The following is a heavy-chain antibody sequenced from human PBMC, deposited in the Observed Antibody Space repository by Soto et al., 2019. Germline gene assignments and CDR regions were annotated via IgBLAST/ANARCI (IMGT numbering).Heavy chain of an antibody. J-gene: IGHJ3*02. CDR3: ARLKSYYDILTGYSHHYDAFDI. D-gene: IGHD3-9*01. CDR2: IYYSGST. Sequence: SETLSLTCTVSGGSISSYYWSWIRQPPGKGLEWIGYIYYSGSTNYNPSLKSRVTISVDTSKNQFSLKLSSVTAADTAVYYCARLKSYYDILTGYSHHYDAFDIWGQGTMVTVSS. V-gene: IGHV4-59*08. CDR1: GGSISSYY.